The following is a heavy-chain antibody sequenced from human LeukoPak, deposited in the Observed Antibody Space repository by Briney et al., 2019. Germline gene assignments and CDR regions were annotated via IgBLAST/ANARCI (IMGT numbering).Heavy chain of an antibody. CDR3: ARAPGGYSYGGNDAFDI. V-gene: IGHV3-30-3*01. CDR1: GFTFSSYA. D-gene: IGHD5-18*01. Sequence: GRSLRLSCAVSGFTFSSYAMHWVRQAPGKGLEWVAVILYDGSNKYYTDSVKGRFTISRDNSKNTLYLLMDSLRAEDTAVYYCARAPGGYSYGGNDAFDIWGQGTMVTVSS. J-gene: IGHJ3*02. CDR2: ILYDGSNK.